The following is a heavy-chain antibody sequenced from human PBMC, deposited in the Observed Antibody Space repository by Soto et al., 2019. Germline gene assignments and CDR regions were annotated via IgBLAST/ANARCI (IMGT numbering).Heavy chain of an antibody. CDR3: GRDSWSIPGIYLDY. CDR1: GYVFFDYA. Sequence: QVQLVQSGAEVEKPGASVKVSCKASGYVFFDYAIHWVRQAPGQRPEWMGWINPANRDTRYSQNFQGRVTMTRDTSANTVYMELSSLRSEDTAIYYCGRDSWSIPGIYLDYWGQGTLVTVSS. CDR2: INPANRDT. V-gene: IGHV1-3*01. J-gene: IGHJ4*02. D-gene: IGHD6-13*01.